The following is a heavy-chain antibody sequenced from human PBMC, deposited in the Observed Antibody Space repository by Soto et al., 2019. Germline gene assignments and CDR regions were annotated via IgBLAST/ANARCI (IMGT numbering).Heavy chain of an antibody. Sequence: GGSLRLSCAASGFTFSSYAMSWVRQAPGKGLEWVSAISGSGGSTYYADSVKGRFTISRDNSKNTLYLQMNSLRAEDTAVYYCAQDSTARYCRRTSCYTGIGGMVVWGPGTTVNVFS. V-gene: IGHV3-23*01. CDR3: AQDSTARYCRRTSCYTGIGGMVV. D-gene: IGHD2-2*02. CDR2: ISGSGGST. CDR1: GFTFSSYA. J-gene: IGHJ6*01.